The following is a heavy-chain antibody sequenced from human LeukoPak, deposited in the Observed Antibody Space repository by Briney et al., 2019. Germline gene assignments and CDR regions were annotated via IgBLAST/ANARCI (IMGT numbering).Heavy chain of an antibody. Sequence: GGSLRLSCAASGFTFSYYWMSWVRQAPGKGLEWVANINQEGSEKYFEDSVKGRFTISRDNAKNSLHLQMNTLRAEDTAVYYCARERDGRFFDYWGQGTLVTVSS. CDR3: ARERDGRFFDY. CDR1: GFTFSYYW. V-gene: IGHV3-7*01. D-gene: IGHD5-24*01. J-gene: IGHJ4*02. CDR2: INQEGSEK.